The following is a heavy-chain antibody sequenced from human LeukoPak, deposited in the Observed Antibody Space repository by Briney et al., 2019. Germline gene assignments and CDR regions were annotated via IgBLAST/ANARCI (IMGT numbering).Heavy chain of an antibody. CDR2: IRYDGSNK. J-gene: IGHJ4*02. CDR3: AKDRSSGWYTNGFDY. Sequence: GGSLRLSCAASGFTFSSYWMHWVRQAPGKGLEWVAFIRYDGSNKYYADSVKGRFTISRDNSKNTLYLQMNSLRAEDTAVYYCAKDRSSGWYTNGFDYWGQGTLVTVSS. CDR1: GFTFSSYW. V-gene: IGHV3-30*02. D-gene: IGHD6-19*01.